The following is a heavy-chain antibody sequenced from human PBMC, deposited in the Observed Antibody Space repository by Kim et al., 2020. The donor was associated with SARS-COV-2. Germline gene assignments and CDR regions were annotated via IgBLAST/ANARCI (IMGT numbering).Heavy chain of an antibody. D-gene: IGHD3-10*01. CDR1: GGSISSSSYY. CDR2: IYYSGST. CDR3: ARQQALLWFGELFSTRPYYFDY. V-gene: IGHV4-39*01. J-gene: IGHJ4*02. Sequence: SETLSLTCTVSGGSISSSSYYWGWIRQPPGKGQEWIGSIYYSGSTYYNPSLKSRVTISVDTSKNQFSLKLSSVTAADTAVYYCARQQALLWFGELFSTRPYYFDYWGQGTLVTVSS.